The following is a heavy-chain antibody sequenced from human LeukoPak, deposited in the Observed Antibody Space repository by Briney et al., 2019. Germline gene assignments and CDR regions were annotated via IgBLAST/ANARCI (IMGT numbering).Heavy chain of an antibody. D-gene: IGHD1-26*01. CDR1: GXTLSNSG. CDR2: IWADGRNK. V-gene: IGHV3-33*01. J-gene: IGHJ4*02. CDR3: ARNLGSSPFDY. Sequence: PGRSLRLSWAASGXTLSNSGVHWVRQAPGKGLEWVAVIWADGRNKYYADSVKGRFTISRENSQNTLYLQMDSLRAEDTAMYYCARNLGSSPFDYWGQGTLVTVSS.